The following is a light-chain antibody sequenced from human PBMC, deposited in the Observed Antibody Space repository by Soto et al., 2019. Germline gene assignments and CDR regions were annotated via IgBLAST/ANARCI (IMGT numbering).Light chain of an antibody. CDR1: QSISSY. CDR2: AAS. J-gene: IGKJ4*01. V-gene: IGKV1-39*01. CDR3: QQLNNYPLT. Sequence: DIQMTQSPSSLSASVGDRVTITCRASQSISSYLNWYQQKPGKAPKLLIYAASSLQSGVPSRFSGSGSGTDFTLTISSLQPEDFATYYCQQLNNYPLTFGGGNKVDIK.